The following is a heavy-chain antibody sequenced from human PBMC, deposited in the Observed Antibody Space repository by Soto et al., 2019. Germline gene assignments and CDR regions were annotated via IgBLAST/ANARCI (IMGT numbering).Heavy chain of an antibody. D-gene: IGHD6-13*01. Sequence: QVQLVQSGAEVKKPGSSVKVSCKASGGTFSSYTISWVRQAPGQGLEWMGRIIPILGIANYAQKFQGRVTITADKSASTAYMELSSLRSEDTAVYYCARGIAAAGNFQHWGQGTLVTVSS. J-gene: IGHJ1*01. CDR1: GGTFSSYT. V-gene: IGHV1-69*02. CDR2: IIPILGIA. CDR3: ARGIAAAGNFQH.